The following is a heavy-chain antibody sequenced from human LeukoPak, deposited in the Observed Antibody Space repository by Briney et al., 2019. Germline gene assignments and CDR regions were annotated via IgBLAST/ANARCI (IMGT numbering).Heavy chain of an antibody. CDR1: GGSFSGYY. V-gene: IGHV4-34*01. J-gene: IGHJ5*02. CDR3: ARRPIQYYYGSGSLLYWFDP. D-gene: IGHD3-10*01. Sequence: PSETLSLTCAVYGGSFSGYYWSWIRQPPRKGLEWIGEINHSGSTNYNPSLKSRVTISVDTSKNQFSLKLSSVTAADTAVYYCARRPIQYYYGSGSLLYWFDPWGQGTLVTVSS. CDR2: INHSGST.